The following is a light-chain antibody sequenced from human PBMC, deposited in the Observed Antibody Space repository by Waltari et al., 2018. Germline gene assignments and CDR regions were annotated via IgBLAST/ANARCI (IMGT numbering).Light chain of an antibody. CDR3: QQSYRTPLT. J-gene: IGKJ4*01. CDR2: EAS. CDR1: QSISDY. Sequence: DIQVTQSPSSLSASVGDRVTTSFRASQSISDYLNWFHQKPGKGPKLVIYEASTLQSGVPSRFSGSASGTLFTLTINNLQPEDFGTYYCQQSYRTPLTFGGGTKVEIK. V-gene: IGKV1-39*01.